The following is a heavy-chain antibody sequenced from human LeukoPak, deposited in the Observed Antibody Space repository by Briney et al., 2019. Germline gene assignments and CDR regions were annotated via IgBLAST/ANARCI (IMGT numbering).Heavy chain of an antibody. CDR1: NGSISNYY. V-gene: IGHV4-4*07. D-gene: IGHD2-2*01. J-gene: IGHJ5*02. CDR3: AREKWSSASNWRWFDP. Sequence: SETLSLTCTVSNGSISNYYWTWIRQPAGKGLEWIGRIHSSGSTNYNPSLKSRVTMSVDTSKNQFSLKLTSVTAADTAIYYCAREKWSSASNWRWFDPWGQGTLVTVSS. CDR2: IHSSGST.